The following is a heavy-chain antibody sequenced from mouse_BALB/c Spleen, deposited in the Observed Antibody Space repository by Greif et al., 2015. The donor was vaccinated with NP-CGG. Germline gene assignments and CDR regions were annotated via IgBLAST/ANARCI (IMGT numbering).Heavy chain of an antibody. V-gene: IGHV5-9-4*01. CDR1: GFTFSSYA. CDR3: ARDGPTMVTRGDY. D-gene: IGHD2-10*01. J-gene: IGHJ4*01. CDR2: ISSGGSYT. Sequence: EVQGVESGGGLVKPGGSLKLSCAASGFTFSSYAMSWVRQSPEKRLEWVAEISSGGSYTYYPDTVTGRFTISRDNAKNTLYLEMSSLRSEDTAMYYCARDGPTMVTRGDYWGQGTSVTVSS.